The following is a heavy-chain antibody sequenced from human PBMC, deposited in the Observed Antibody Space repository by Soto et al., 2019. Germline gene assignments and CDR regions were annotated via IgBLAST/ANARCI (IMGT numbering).Heavy chain of an antibody. Sequence: GGSLRLSCAASGFTFSSYGMHCVRQAPCKGLEWVAVISSDGSNKYYADSVKGRFTISRDKSKNTLYLQMNSLRAEDTAVYSCANSITIFGVVEVWGQGTKVTVSS. CDR1: GFTFSSYG. V-gene: IGHV3-30*18. CDR2: ISSDGSNK. J-gene: IGHJ6*01. D-gene: IGHD3-3*01. CDR3: ANSITIFGVVEV.